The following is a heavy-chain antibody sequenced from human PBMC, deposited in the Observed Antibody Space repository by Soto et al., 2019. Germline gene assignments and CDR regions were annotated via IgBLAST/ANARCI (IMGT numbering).Heavy chain of an antibody. CDR1: GFTFSSYD. J-gene: IGHJ4*02. D-gene: IGHD2-15*01. V-gene: IGHV3-13*01. CDR2: IGAGGET. Sequence: AGGSLRLSCAASGFTFSSYDMHWVRQITGKGLEWVSAIGAGGETYYLGSVKGRFTISRENAKNSLYLQMNSLRAGDTAVYYCARRCCSGDNCPGIGFDYWGQGTLVTVSS. CDR3: ARRCCSGDNCPGIGFDY.